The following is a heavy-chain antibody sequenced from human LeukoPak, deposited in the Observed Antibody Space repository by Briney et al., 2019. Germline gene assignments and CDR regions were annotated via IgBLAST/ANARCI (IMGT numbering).Heavy chain of an antibody. D-gene: IGHD3-22*01. CDR2: TYNSGNT. J-gene: IGHJ4*02. V-gene: IGHV4-59*01. CDR3: ARVFHDSSGYPLDY. CDR1: GGSMSSYY. Sequence: SETLSLTCTVSGGSMSSYYWSWIRQPPGKGLEWIGYTYNSGNTNYNPSLKSRVTISVDTSKNQFSLKVSSVTAADTAVYYCARVFHDSSGYPLDYWGQGTQVTVSS.